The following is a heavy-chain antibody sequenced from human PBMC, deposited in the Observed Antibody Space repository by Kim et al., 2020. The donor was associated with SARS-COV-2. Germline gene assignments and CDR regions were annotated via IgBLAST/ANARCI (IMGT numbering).Heavy chain of an antibody. V-gene: IGHV3-7*01. CDR2: EN. D-gene: IGHD6-13*01. CDR3: ARDIAAAGTY. J-gene: IGHJ4*02. Sequence: ENYCVDSVKRRFHISRDNANNSLYLQTNSLRAEDTAVYYCARDIAAAGTYWGQGTLVTVSS.